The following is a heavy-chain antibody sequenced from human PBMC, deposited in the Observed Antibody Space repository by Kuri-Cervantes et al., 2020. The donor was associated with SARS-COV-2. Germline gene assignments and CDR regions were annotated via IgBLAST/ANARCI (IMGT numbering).Heavy chain of an antibody. V-gene: IGHV4-34*01. D-gene: IGHD4-17*01. CDR3: ATLDDYGDYGGVYFDY. CDR2: INHSGST. J-gene: IGHJ4*02. CDR1: GGSFSGYY. Sequence: ESLKISCAVYGGSFSGYYWSWIRQPPGKGLEWIGEINHSGSTNYNPSLKSRVTISVDTSKNQFSLKRSSVTAADTAVYYCATLDDYGDYGGVYFDYWGQGTLVTVSS.